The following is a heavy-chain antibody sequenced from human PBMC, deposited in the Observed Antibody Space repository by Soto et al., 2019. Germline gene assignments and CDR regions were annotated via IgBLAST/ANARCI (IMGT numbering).Heavy chain of an antibody. V-gene: IGHV1-69*13. CDR1: GGTFSSYA. J-gene: IGHJ6*02. CDR3: ARVDLGDSVGANYYYYGMDV. Sequence: ASVKVSCKASGGTFSSYAISWVRQAPGQGLEWMGGVIPIFGTANCAQKFQGRVTITADESTSTAYMELSSLRSEDTAVYYCARVDLGDSVGANYYYYGMDVWGQGTTVTVSS. CDR2: VIPIFGTA. D-gene: IGHD1-26*01.